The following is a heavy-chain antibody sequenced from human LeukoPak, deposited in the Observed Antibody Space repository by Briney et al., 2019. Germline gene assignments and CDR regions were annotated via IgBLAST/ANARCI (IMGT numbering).Heavy chain of an antibody. CDR3: TREGRVGVPFDY. CDR2: INPNAGDT. J-gene: IGHJ4*02. D-gene: IGHD2-15*01. CDR1: GYTFTDSY. V-gene: IGHV1-2*02. Sequence: ASVKVSCKTSGYTFTDSYMHWVRQAPGQGLEWIGWINPNAGDTTFAQGFHGRVTMTRDTSISTVYMELNSLKLDDTAVYYCTREGRVGVPFDYWGQGTLVTVSS.